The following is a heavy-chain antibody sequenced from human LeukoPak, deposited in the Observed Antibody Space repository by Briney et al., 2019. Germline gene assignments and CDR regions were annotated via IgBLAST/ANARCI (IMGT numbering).Heavy chain of an antibody. CDR2: FDPEDGET. CDR1: GYTLTELS. J-gene: IGHJ6*02. CDR3: ATHYCSSTSCYALPMDV. Sequence: ASVKVSCKVSGYTLTELSMHWVRQAPGKGLEWMGGFDPEDGETIYAQKFQGRVTMTEGTSTDTAYMELSSLRSEDTAVYYCATHYCSSTSCYALPMDVWGQGTTVTVSS. D-gene: IGHD2-2*01. V-gene: IGHV1-24*01.